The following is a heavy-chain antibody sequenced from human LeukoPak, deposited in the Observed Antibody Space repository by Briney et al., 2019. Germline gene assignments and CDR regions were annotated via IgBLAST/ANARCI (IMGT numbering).Heavy chain of an antibody. V-gene: IGHV3-33*06. CDR2: IWYDGSNK. D-gene: IGHD6-6*01. CDR1: GFTFSSYG. CDR3: AKDEIAAAIYYYYGMDV. Sequence: GRSLRLSCAASGFTFSSYGMHWVRQAPGKGLEWVAVIWYDGSNKYYADSVKGRFTISRDNSKNTLYLQMNSLRAGDTAVYYCAKDEIAAAIYYYYGMDVWGQGTTVTVSS. J-gene: IGHJ6*02.